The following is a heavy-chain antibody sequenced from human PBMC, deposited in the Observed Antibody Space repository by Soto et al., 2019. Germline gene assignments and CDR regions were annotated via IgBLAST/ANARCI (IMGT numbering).Heavy chain of an antibody. CDR3: ARARIAAAGPPAFYDCYGTDV. D-gene: IGHD6-13*01. CDR2: IIPIFGTA. J-gene: IGHJ6*02. CDR1: GGTFSSYA. Sequence: SVKVSCKASGGTFSSYAISWVRQAPGQGLEWMGGIIPIFGTANYAQKFQGRVTITADKSTSTAYMELSSLRSEDTAVYYCARARIAAAGPPAFYDCYGTDVWGQWTAVTVPS. V-gene: IGHV1-69*06.